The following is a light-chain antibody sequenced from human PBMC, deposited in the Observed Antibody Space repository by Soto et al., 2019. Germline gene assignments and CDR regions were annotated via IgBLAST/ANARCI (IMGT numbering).Light chain of an antibody. CDR1: QSISSW. CDR2: KAS. CDR3: QQYNSYSRT. V-gene: IGKV1-5*03. J-gene: IGKJ1*01. Sequence: DIQMTQSPATLSASVGDRITITCRASQSISSWLAWYQQKPGTAPKLLIHKASSRQSGVPSRFSGSGSGTEFTLTISSLEPEDFATYYCQQYNSYSRTFGEGTKVEIK.